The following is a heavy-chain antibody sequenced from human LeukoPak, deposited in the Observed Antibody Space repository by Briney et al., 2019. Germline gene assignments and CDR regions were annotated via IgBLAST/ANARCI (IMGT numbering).Heavy chain of an antibody. CDR1: GYTFTKYY. CDR3: AKGYCSSNSCPLDY. D-gene: IGHD2-2*01. CDR2: INVSGGGA. V-gene: IGHV1-46*01. Sequence: GASVKVSCKASGYTFTKYYIHWVRQAPGQGLEWLGVINVSGGGATYAQKFQGRITMTRDTSTDTAYVELSSLRSEDTAVYYCAKGYCSSNSCPLDYWGQGTLVTVSS. J-gene: IGHJ4*02.